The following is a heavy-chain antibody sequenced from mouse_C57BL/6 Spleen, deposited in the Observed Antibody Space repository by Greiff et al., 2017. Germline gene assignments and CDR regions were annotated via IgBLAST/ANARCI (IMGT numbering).Heavy chain of an antibody. CDR1: GFSLTSYG. CDR2: IWSDGST. CDR3: ARQPYYYGSSYDAMDY. V-gene: IGHV2-6-1*01. D-gene: IGHD1-1*01. Sequence: VQVVESGPGLVAPSQSLSITCTVSGFSLTSYGVHWVRQPPGKGLEWLVVIWSDGSTTYNSALKSRLGISKDNSKSQVFLKMNSLQTDDTAMYYCARQPYYYGSSYDAMDYWGQGTSVTVSS. J-gene: IGHJ4*01.